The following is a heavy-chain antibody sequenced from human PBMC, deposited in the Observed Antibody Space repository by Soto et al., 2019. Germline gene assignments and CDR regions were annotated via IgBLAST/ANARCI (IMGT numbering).Heavy chain of an antibody. D-gene: IGHD3-9*01. V-gene: IGHV3-11*06. CDR3: AGGFDWLKL. CDR1: GFTFSDYY. CDR2: ISSSSTYT. J-gene: IGHJ4*02. Sequence: QVQLLESGGGLVKPAGSLRLSCAASGFTFSDYYMSWVRQAPGKGLEWVSHISSSSTYTSYADSVKGRSTISRDNAKNSLYLQMNSLTAEDTAVYFRAGGFDWLKLWGQGTLVTVSS.